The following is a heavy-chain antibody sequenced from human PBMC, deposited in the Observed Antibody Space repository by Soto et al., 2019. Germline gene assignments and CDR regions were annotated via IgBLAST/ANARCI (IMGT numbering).Heavy chain of an antibody. J-gene: IGHJ6*02. V-gene: IGHV3-30*18. CDR1: GFTFSSYG. CDR2: ISYDGSNK. Sequence: QVQLVESGGGVVQPGRSLRLSCAASGFTFSSYGMHWVRQAPGKGLEWVAVISYDGSNKYYADSVKGRFTISRDNSKNTLYLQMNRLRAEDTAVYYCAKGINYYGMDVWGQGTTVTVSS. D-gene: IGHD2-15*01. CDR3: AKGINYYGMDV.